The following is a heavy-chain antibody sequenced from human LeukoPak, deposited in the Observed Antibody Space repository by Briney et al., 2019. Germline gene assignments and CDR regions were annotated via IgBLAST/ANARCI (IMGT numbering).Heavy chain of an antibody. CDR2: ISFTGST. V-gene: IGHV4-59*01. J-gene: IGHJ3*01. CDR3: ARLQDSATWKSDHAFDF. D-gene: IGHD1-1*01. Sequence: SETLSLICTVSGVSSRNSYWSWVRQAPGEGLEWVGYISFTGSTNYNPSLKSRVIISEDTSKREVSLRVRSVTAADTAVYYCARLQDSATWKSDHAFDFWGQGTMVTVSS. CDR1: GVSSRNSY.